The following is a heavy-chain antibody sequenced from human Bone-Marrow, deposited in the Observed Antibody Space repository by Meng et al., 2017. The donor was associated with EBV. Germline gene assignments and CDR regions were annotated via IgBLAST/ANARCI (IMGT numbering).Heavy chain of an antibody. V-gene: IGHV4-4*02. CDR3: ASLAAAGPPFDY. CDR2: IYHSGNT. D-gene: IGHD6-13*01. CDR1: GGTFSSSNW. Sequence: PRQAAGAGLVTPVGTLALTCAASGGTFSSSNWWSWPRQPPGKGLEWIGEIYHSGNTNYNPSLKSRVTISVDKSKNQFSLKLSSVTAADTAVYYCASLAAAGPPFDYWGQGTLVTVSS. J-gene: IGHJ4*02.